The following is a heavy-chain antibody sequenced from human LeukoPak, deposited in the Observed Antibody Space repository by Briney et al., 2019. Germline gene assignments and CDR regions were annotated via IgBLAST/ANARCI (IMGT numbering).Heavy chain of an antibody. CDR2: MNPNSGNT. CDR1: GGTFSSYA. CDR3: AREGYCSSTSCLDS. D-gene: IGHD2-2*01. Sequence: ASVKVSCKASGGTFSSYAISWVRQATGQGLEWMGWMNPNSGNTGYAQKFQGRVTITRNTSISTAYMELSSLRSEDTAVYYCAREGYCSSTSCLDSWGQGTLVTVSS. J-gene: IGHJ4*02. V-gene: IGHV1-8*03.